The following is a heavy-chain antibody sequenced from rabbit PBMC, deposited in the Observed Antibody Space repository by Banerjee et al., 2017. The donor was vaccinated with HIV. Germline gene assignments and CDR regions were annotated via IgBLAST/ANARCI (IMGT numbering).Heavy chain of an antibody. CDR1: GFSFSSSYW. J-gene: IGHJ3*01. CDR2: IRTSTGET. D-gene: IGHD2-1*01. Sequence: QSLEESGGDLVKPGASLTLTCTASGFSFSSSYWICWVRQAPGKGLEWSGCIRTSTGETYYASWAKGRFTISKPSSTTVTLQMTSLTAADTATYFCGRSYNGGGLVTQLDLWGQGTLVTVS. CDR3: GRSYNGGGLVTQLDL. V-gene: IGHV1S40*01.